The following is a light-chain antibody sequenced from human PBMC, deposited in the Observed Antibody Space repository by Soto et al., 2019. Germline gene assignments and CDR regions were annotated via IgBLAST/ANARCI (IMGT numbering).Light chain of an antibody. V-gene: IGKV3-15*01. J-gene: IGKJ1*01. CDR1: QSLRSS. CDR2: GAS. Sequence: EIVLTQSPDTLSVSLWERATLSCRASQSLRSSLAWYQHKPGQAPRLLIYGASTRATGIPARFSGSGSGTEFTLTISSLQSEDFAVYYCQQYNNWPPWTFGQGTKVDIK. CDR3: QQYNNWPPWT.